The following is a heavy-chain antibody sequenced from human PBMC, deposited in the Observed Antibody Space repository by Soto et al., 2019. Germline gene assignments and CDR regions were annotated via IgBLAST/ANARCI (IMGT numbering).Heavy chain of an antibody. J-gene: IGHJ6*02. CDR3: ARAAYTYYDILTGYKSYYYYGMDV. V-gene: IGHV4-39*01. D-gene: IGHD3-9*01. CDR1: GDSIRSSSSD. Sequence: SETLSLTCTVSGDSIRSSSSDWGWIRQTPGKGLKWIGSIYYSGSTYYNPSLKSRVTISVDTSKNQFSLKLTSVTAADTAVYYCARAAYTYYDILTGYKSYYYYGMDVWGQGTTVT. CDR2: IYYSGST.